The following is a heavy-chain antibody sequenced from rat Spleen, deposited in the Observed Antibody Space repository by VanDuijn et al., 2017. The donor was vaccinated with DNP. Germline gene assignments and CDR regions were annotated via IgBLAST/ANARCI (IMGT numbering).Heavy chain of an antibody. D-gene: IGHD1-11*01. CDR1: GFTFSNYD. V-gene: IGHV5S10*01. CDR2: IVHDGSRT. J-gene: IGHJ2*01. CDR3: TTDFERGY. Sequence: EVQLVESGGGLVQPGRSLKLSCAASGFTFSNYDMAWVRQAPTKGLEWVATIVHDGSRTYYQDSVKGRFTISRNNVNSILYLQMDSLRSEDTATYYCTTDFERGYWGQGVMVTVSS.